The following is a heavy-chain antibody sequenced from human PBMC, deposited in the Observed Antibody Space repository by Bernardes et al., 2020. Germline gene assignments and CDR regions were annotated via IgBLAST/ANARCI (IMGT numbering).Heavy chain of an antibody. V-gene: IGHV3-7*01. J-gene: IGHJ6*03. CDR1: GFTFSRYW. CDR2: INQDGSEK. Sequence: GGSLRLSCAASGFTFSRYWMSWVRQAPGKGLEWVANINQDGSEKYYVDSVKGRFTISRDNAKNSLYLQMNSLRAEDTAVYYCARDVHYMDVWGKGTTVTVSS. CDR3: ARDVHYMDV.